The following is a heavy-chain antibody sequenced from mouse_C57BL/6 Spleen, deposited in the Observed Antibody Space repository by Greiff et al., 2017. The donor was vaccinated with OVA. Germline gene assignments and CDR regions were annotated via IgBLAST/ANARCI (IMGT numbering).Heavy chain of an antibody. V-gene: IGHV1-55*01. CDR1: GYTFTSYW. J-gene: IGHJ4*01. D-gene: IGHD1-1*01. Sequence: QVHVKQPGAELVKPGASVKMSCKASGYTFTSYWITWVKQRPGQGLEWIGDIYPGSGSTNYNEKFKSKATLTVDTSSSTAYMQLSSLTSEDSAVYYCARGNYGSSYDAMDYWGQGTSVTVSS. CDR2: IYPGSGST. CDR3: ARGNYGSSYDAMDY.